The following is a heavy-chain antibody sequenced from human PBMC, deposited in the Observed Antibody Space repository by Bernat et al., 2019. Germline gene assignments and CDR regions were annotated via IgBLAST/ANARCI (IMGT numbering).Heavy chain of an antibody. CDR2: ISGSGGST. J-gene: IGHJ4*02. D-gene: IGHD5-18*01. CDR1: GFTFSSYA. Sequence: EVQLLESGGGLVQPGGSLRLSCAASGFTFSSYAMSWVRQAPGKGLEWVSAISGSGGSTYYEDYGKGRFTISRDKSKNTLYLQMNSLRAEDTAVYDCAKDRRGYSYGSSLNWGQGTLVTVSS. V-gene: IGHV3-23*01. CDR3: AKDRRGYSYGSSLN.